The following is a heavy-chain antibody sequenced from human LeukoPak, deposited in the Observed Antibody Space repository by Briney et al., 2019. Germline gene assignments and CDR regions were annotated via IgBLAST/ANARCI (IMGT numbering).Heavy chain of an antibody. D-gene: IGHD3-3*01. CDR2: ISAYNGNT. CDR1: GYTFTSYG. Sequence: GASVKVSCKASGYTFTSYGISWVRQAPGQGLEWMGWISAYNGNTNYAQKLQGRVTMTTDTSTSTAYMELRSLRSDDTAVYYCARASEDYDFWSGYYRPHYFDYWGQGTLVTVSS. CDR3: ARASEDYDFWSGYYRPHYFDY. J-gene: IGHJ4*02. V-gene: IGHV1-18*01.